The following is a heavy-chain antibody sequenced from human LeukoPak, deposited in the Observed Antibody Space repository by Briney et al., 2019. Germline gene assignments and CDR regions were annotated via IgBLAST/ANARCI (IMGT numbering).Heavy chain of an antibody. Sequence: ASVKVSCKASGYTFTSYGISWVRQAPGQGLEWMGWISAYNGNTNYAQKLQGRVTITADKSTSTAYMELSSLRSEDTAVYYCARDGTYYYDSSGYYEDDYWGQGTLVTVSS. CDR1: GYTFTSYG. V-gene: IGHV1-18*01. CDR3: ARDGTYYYDSSGYYEDDY. J-gene: IGHJ4*02. CDR2: ISAYNGNT. D-gene: IGHD3-22*01.